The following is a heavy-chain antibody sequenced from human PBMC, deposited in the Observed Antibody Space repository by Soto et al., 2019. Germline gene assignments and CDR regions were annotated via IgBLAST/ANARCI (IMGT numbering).Heavy chain of an antibody. CDR3: AKDGEREREVDYGAVNWFDP. D-gene: IGHD4-17*01. Sequence: GGSLRLSCAASGFTFSSYAMSWVRQAPGKGLEWVSAISGSGGSTYYADSVKGRFTISRDNSKNTLYLQMNSLRAEDTAVYYCAKDGEREREVDYGAVNWFDPWGQGTLVTVSS. J-gene: IGHJ5*02. CDR2: ISGSGGST. V-gene: IGHV3-23*01. CDR1: GFTFSSYA.